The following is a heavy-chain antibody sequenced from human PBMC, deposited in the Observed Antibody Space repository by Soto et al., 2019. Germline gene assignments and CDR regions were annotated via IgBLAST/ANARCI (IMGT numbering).Heavy chain of an antibody. CDR3: ARTSKWELLAPHFDY. CDR1: GFTFSSYG. V-gene: IGHV3-33*01. D-gene: IGHD1-26*01. Sequence: PGGSLRLSCAASGFTFSSYGMHWVRQAPGKGLEWVAVIWYDGSNKYYADSVKGRFTISRDNSKNTLYLQMNSPRAEDTAVYYCARTSKWELLAPHFDYWGQGTLVTVSS. J-gene: IGHJ4*02. CDR2: IWYDGSNK.